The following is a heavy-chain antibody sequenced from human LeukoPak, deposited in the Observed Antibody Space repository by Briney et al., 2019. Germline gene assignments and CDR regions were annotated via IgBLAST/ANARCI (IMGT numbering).Heavy chain of an antibody. Sequence: PGGSLRLSCAASGFTFSSYAVSWVRQAPGKGLEWVSAISGSGGSTYYADSVKGRFTISRDNSKNTLYLQMNSLRAEDTAVYYCAKASSSWPRGPFDYWGQGTLVTVSS. J-gene: IGHJ4*02. CDR3: AKASSSWPRGPFDY. V-gene: IGHV3-23*01. CDR1: GFTFSSYA. CDR2: ISGSGGST. D-gene: IGHD6-13*01.